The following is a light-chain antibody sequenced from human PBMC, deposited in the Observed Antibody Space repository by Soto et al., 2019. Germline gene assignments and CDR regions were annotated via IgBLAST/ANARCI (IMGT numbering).Light chain of an antibody. CDR2: GAS. V-gene: IGKV4-1*01. J-gene: IGKJ1*01. CDR3: QQYYSTNGSWT. Sequence: DIVMTQSPDSLAVSLGERATINCTSSQSVLYRSNNKNYLAWFQQKVGQPPKLLIYGASTREFGVPERFSGSGSGTNFTLTISSLQAEDVAVYYCQQYYSTNGSWTFGQGTKVEIK. CDR1: QSVLYRSNNKNY.